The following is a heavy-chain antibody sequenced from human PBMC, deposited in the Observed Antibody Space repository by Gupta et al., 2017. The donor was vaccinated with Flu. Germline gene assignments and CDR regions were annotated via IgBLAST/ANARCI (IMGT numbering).Heavy chain of an antibody. CDR3: ARGVAAAGSTGFYGMDV. J-gene: IGHJ6*02. Sequence: QVQLQESGPGLVKPSQTLSLTCTVSGGSISSGNYYWTWIRQPAGKGLEWIGRIYTSGSTTYNPSLKSRLTISIDTSKNQCSLNLSSVTAADTAIYDCARGVAAAGSTGFYGMDVWGQGTTVTVSS. CDR1: GGSISSGNYY. D-gene: IGHD6-13*01. CDR2: IYTSGST. V-gene: IGHV4-61*02.